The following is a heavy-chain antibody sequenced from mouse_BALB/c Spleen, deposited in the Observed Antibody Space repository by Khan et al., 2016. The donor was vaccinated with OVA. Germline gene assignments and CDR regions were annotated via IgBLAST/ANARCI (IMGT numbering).Heavy chain of an antibody. CDR1: GYTFTSNT. CDR3: ARRTTGYAMDY. V-gene: IGHV1-4*01. D-gene: IGHD2-14*01. Sequence: QVQLQQSGAELARPGASVKMSCKASGYTFTSNTMHWVKQRPGQGLEWIGYINPRSSYTNYNQKFKDKATLTADKSSSTAYMQLSSLTSEDSAVXYCARRTTGYAMDYWGQGTSVTVSS. J-gene: IGHJ4*01. CDR2: INPRSSYT.